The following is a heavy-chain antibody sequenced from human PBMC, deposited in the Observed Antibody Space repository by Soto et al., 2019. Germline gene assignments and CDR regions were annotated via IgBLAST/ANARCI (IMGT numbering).Heavy chain of an antibody. D-gene: IGHD5-12*01. Sequence: QVQLVQSGAEVKKPGSSVKVSCKASGGTFSNYAINWVRQAPGQGLEWMGGIIPIFGTANYAQKFQGRVTITAYESTSTAYLDLSRLRSEDTAVYYCARPVEMATISRSYLFYWGQGTLVTVSS. CDR1: GGTFSNYA. CDR3: ARPVEMATISRSYLFY. V-gene: IGHV1-69*01. CDR2: IIPIFGTA. J-gene: IGHJ4*02.